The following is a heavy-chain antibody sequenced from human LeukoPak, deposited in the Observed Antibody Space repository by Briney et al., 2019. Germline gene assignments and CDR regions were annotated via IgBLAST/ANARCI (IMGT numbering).Heavy chain of an antibody. V-gene: IGHV3-23*01. CDR1: GFTFSSYW. CDR3: AKASYSSSWYFAGPFDY. J-gene: IGHJ4*02. CDR2: ISASGGST. Sequence: GGSLRLSCAASGFTFSSYWMSWVCQAPGKGLEWVSTISASGGSTYYADAVKGRFTISRDNSKNTLFLQMNSLRAEDTAVYYCAKASYSSSWYFAGPFDYWGQGTLVTVSS. D-gene: IGHD6-13*01.